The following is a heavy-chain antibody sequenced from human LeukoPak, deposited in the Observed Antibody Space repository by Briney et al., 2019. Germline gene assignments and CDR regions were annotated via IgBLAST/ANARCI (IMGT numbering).Heavy chain of an antibody. J-gene: IGHJ4*02. V-gene: IGHV3-23*01. CDR2: ISVSSNT. CDR1: GLAFSSYA. CDR3: ADYGVSGVRNNFY. Sequence: GGSLRLSCAASGLAFSSYAMSWVRQAPGKGLEWVSTISVSSNTFYADSVKGRFTISRDNSRNTVYLQMASLRADDTAVYYCADYGVSGVRNNFYWGQGTLVTVSS. D-gene: IGHD3-3*01.